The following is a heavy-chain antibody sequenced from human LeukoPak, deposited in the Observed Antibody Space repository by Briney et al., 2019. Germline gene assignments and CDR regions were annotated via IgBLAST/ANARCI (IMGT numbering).Heavy chain of an antibody. J-gene: IGHJ4*02. Sequence: GGSLRLSCAASGFTFSSYSMNWVRQAPGKGLEWVSSISSSSSYIYYADSVKGRFTISRDNSKNTLYLQMNSLRAEDTAVYYCAKELYGAYFDYWGQGTLVTVSS. V-gene: IGHV3-21*04. CDR1: GFTFSSYS. D-gene: IGHD4-17*01. CDR3: AKELYGAYFDY. CDR2: ISSSSSYI.